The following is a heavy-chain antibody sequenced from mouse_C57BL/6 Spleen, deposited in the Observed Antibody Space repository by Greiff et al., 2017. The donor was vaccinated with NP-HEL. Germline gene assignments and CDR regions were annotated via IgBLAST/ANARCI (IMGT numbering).Heavy chain of an antibody. CDR2: IYPRSGNT. V-gene: IGHV1-81*01. J-gene: IGHJ2*01. D-gene: IGHD1-1*01. Sequence: QVQLKESGAELARPGASVKLSCKASGYTFTSYGISWVKQRTGQGLEWIGEIYPRSGNTYYNEKFKGKATLTADKSSSTAYMELRSLTSEDSAVYFCARITTVVPYYFDYWGQGTTLTVSS. CDR3: ARITTVVPYYFDY. CDR1: GYTFTSYG.